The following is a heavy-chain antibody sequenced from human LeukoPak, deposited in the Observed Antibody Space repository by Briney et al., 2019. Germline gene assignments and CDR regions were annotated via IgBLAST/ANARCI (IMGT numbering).Heavy chain of an antibody. J-gene: IGHJ4*02. Sequence: SETLSLTCTVSGGSVSSGSYYWSWIRQHPGKGLEWIGYIYYSGSTNYNPSLKSRVTISVDTSKNQFSLKLSSVTAADTAVYYCATSGSGSIGYFDYWGQGTLVTVSS. V-gene: IGHV4-61*01. CDR3: ATSGSGSIGYFDY. CDR1: GGSVSSGSYY. CDR2: IYYSGST. D-gene: IGHD3-10*01.